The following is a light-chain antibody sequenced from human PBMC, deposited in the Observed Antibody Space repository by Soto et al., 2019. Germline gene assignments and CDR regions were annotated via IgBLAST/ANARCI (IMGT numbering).Light chain of an antibody. CDR2: GTS. V-gene: IGKV3-20*01. Sequence: EFVLTQSPGTLSLSPGERATLSCRASQTVSSSSLAWYQRKPGQAPRLLIYGTSSRATGIPDRFSGSGSGTDFTLTITRLEPEDFAVYYCQQYGRSPKTFGQGTKVDIK. CDR3: QQYGRSPKT. J-gene: IGKJ1*01. CDR1: QTVSSSS.